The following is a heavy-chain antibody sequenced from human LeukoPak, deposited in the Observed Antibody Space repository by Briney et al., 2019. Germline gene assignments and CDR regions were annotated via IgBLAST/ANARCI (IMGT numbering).Heavy chain of an antibody. Sequence: SVKVSCKASGYTFTSYAMNWVRQAPGQGLEWMGGIIPIFGTANYAQKFQGRVTITADESTSTAYMELRSLRSDDTAVYYCARARQYYDFWSGYYPDFDYWGQGTLVTVSS. CDR1: GYTFTSYA. J-gene: IGHJ4*02. CDR2: IIPIFGTA. V-gene: IGHV1-69*13. D-gene: IGHD3-3*01. CDR3: ARARQYYDFWSGYYPDFDY.